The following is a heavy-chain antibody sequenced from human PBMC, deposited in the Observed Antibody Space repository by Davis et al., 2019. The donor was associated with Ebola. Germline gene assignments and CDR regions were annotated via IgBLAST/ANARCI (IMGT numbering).Heavy chain of an antibody. CDR3: ARDYVY. CDR2: IYHSGIT. V-gene: IGHV4-30-2*03. CDR1: GGSISGGGYS. Sequence: MPSETLSLTCAVSGGSISGGGYSWNWIRQPPGRGLEWIGSIYHSGITNYSPSLKSRVTISADTSKNQFSLRLKSVTAADTAMYYCARDYVYWGQGILVTVSS. D-gene: IGHD3-16*01. J-gene: IGHJ4*02.